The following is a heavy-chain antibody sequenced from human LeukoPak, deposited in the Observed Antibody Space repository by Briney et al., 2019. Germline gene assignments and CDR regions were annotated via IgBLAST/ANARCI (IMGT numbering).Heavy chain of an antibody. V-gene: IGHV3-30*18. CDR3: AKEGLGISAPNWFDP. CDR2: ISYDGSNK. D-gene: IGHD7-27*01. J-gene: IGHJ5*02. Sequence: GGSLRLSCAASGFTFSSYGMHWVRQAPGKGLEWVAVISYDGSNKYYADSVKGRFTISRDNSKNTLYLQMNSLRAEDTAVYYCAKEGLGISAPNWFDPWGQGTLVTVSS. CDR1: GFTFSSYG.